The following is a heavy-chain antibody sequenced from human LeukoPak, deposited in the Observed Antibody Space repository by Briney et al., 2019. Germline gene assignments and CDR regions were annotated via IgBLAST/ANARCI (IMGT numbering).Heavy chain of an antibody. V-gene: IGHV3-7*03. CDR1: GFTFTNYW. CDR2: IKQNGSVK. CDR3: ARIGYSSSSLDF. J-gene: IGHJ4*02. D-gene: IGHD6-6*01. Sequence: GGSLRLSCAASGFTFTNYWMTWVRQAPGKGLEWVANIKQNGSVKYYVDSVKGRFTISRDNAKNSLYLQMNSLRAEDTAVYNCARIGYSSSSLDFWGRGTLVTVSS.